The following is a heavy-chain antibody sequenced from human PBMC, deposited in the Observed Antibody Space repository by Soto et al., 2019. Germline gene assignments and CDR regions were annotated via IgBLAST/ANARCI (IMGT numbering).Heavy chain of an antibody. CDR2: ISYRGST. CDR3: ASSGIVGREVNTWFDP. Sequence: SETLSLTCTVSAGSITTSYWSWIRQPLGKALEWIGYISYRGSTNYNPSLKSRLTISIDTSKSQISLKLTSMTTADTAVYYCASSGIVGREVNTWFDPWGQGTLVTV. V-gene: IGHV4-59*01. D-gene: IGHD3-22*01. J-gene: IGHJ5*02. CDR1: AGSITTSY.